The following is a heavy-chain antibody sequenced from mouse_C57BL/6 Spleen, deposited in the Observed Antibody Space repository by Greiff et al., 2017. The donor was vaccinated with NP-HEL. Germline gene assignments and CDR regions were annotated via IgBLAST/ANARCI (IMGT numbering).Heavy chain of an antibody. CDR1: GYTFTSYW. CDR3: ARLDNTGFAY. V-gene: IGHV1-50*01. CDR2: IDPSDSYT. Sequence: VKLMESGAELVKPGASVKLSCKASGYTFTSYWMQWVKQRPGQGLEWIGEIDPSDSYTNYNQKFKGKATLTVETSSSTAYMQLSSLTSEDSAVYYCARLDNTGFAYWGQGTLVTVSA. J-gene: IGHJ3*01. D-gene: IGHD1-1*01.